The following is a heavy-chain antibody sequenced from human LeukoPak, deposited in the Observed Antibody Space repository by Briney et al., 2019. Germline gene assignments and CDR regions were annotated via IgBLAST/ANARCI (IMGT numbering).Heavy chain of an antibody. CDR1: GLTFSSYG. J-gene: IGHJ6*03. D-gene: IGHD6-13*01. CDR3: AKDGQQLVPYYYYYMDV. Sequence: GGSLRLSCAASGLTFSSYGMHWVRQAPGKGLEWVAVIWYDGSNKYYADSVKGRFTISRDNSKNTLYLQMNSLRAEDTAVYYCAKDGQQLVPYYYYYMDVWGKGTTVTVSS. CDR2: IWYDGSNK. V-gene: IGHV3-33*06.